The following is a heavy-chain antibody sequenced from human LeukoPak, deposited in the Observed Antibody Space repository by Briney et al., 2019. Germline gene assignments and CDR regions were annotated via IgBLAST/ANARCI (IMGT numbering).Heavy chain of an antibody. V-gene: IGHV4-38-2*01. D-gene: IGHD6-6*01. CDR3: ARHTPPGSSSAFDI. Sequence: PSETLSLTCAVSGYSISSGYYWGWIRQPPGKGLKWIGSIYHSGSTYYNPSLKSRVTISVDMSKNQFSLKLRSVTAADTAVYYCARHTPPGSSSAFDIWGQGTTVTASS. J-gene: IGHJ3*02. CDR2: IYHSGST. CDR1: GYSISSGYY.